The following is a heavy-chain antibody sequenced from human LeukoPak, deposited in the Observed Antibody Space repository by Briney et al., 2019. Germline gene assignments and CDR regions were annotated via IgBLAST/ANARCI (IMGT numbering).Heavy chain of an antibody. D-gene: IGHD3-22*01. CDR1: GFTFSSSW. CDR2: INSEGSTT. V-gene: IGHV3-74*01. J-gene: IGHJ3*02. CDR3: VKALSITMIVVVITSDAFDI. Sequence: GGSLRLSCAASGFTFSSSWMHWVRQAPGKGRVWGSDINSEGSTTTYADSVKGRFTISRDNSKNTLYLHMSSLRAEDTAVYYCVKALSITMIVVVITSDAFDIWGQGTMVTVSS.